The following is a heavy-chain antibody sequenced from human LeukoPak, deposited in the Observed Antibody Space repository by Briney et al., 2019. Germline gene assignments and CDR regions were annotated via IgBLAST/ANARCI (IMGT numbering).Heavy chain of an antibody. D-gene: IGHD4-17*01. Sequence: GRSLRLSCAASGFTFSSYAMHWVRQAPGKGLEWVAVTSYDGSNKYYADSVKGRFTISRDNSKNTLYLQMNSLRAEDTAVYYCARDKVRPVITVTTMVCDYWGQGTLVTVSS. CDR2: TSYDGSNK. CDR1: GFTFSSYA. J-gene: IGHJ4*02. CDR3: ARDKVRPVITVTTMVCDY. V-gene: IGHV3-30*04.